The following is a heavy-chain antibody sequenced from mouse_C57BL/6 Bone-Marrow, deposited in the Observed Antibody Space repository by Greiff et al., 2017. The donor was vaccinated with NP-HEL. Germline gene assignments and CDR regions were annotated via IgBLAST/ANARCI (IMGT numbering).Heavy chain of an antibody. CDR2: IYPGSGST. CDR3: ARGLGLLYWYFDV. V-gene: IGHV1-55*01. J-gene: IGHJ1*03. Sequence: QVHVKQPGAELVKPGASVKMSCKASGYTFTSYWITWVKQRPGQGLEWIGDIYPGSGSTNYNEKFKSKATLTVDTSSSTAYMQLSSLTSEDSAVYYCARGLGLLYWYFDVWGTGTTVTVSS. D-gene: IGHD1-1*01. CDR1: GYTFTSYW.